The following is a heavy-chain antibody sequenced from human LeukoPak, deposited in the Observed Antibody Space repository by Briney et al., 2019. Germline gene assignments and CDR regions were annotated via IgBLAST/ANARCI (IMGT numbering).Heavy chain of an antibody. J-gene: IGHJ4*02. D-gene: IGHD2/OR15-2a*01. CDR3: ARLPRGEY. Sequence: GGSLRLSCAASGFTVSSNYMSWVRQAPGKGLEWVSVIYSGGSTYYADSLKGRFTVSRDNSKITLYLQMNSLRAEDTAVYYCARLPRGEYWGQGTLVTVSS. V-gene: IGHV3-53*01. CDR2: IYSGGST. CDR1: GFTVSSNY.